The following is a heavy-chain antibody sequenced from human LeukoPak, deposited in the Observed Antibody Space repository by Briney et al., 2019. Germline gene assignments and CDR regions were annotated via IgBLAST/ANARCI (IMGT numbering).Heavy chain of an antibody. CDR1: GFTFDDYA. CDR3: AKDIAMVRGGHYYGMDV. J-gene: IGHJ6*02. D-gene: IGHD3-10*01. Sequence: GRSLRLSCAASGFTFDDYAMHWVRQAPGKGLEWVSGISWNSGSIGYADSVKGRFTISRDNAKNSLYLQMNSLRAEDTALYYCAKDIAMVRGGHYYGMDVWGQGTTVTVSS. V-gene: IGHV3-9*01. CDR2: ISWNSGSI.